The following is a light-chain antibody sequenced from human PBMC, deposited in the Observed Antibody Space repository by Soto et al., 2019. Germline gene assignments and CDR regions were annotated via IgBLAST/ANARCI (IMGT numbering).Light chain of an antibody. V-gene: IGLV2-14*01. CDR1: SSDVGGYNS. Sequence: QSALTQPASVSGSPGQSITISCTGTSSDVGGYNSVSWYRQDPGKAPKLIIYDVTYQPSGVSNRFSGSKSGNTASLTISGLQSEDEADYHCSSFTSSITYVFGTGTQLTVL. CDR3: SSFTSSITYV. J-gene: IGLJ1*01. CDR2: DVT.